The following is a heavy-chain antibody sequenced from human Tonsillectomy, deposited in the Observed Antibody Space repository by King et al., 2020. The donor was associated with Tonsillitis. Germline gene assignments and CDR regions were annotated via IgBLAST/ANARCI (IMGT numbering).Heavy chain of an antibody. J-gene: IGHJ4*02. Sequence: VQLQQWGAGLLKPSETLSLTCAVYGGSFCGYYWSWIRQPPGKGLEWIGEINHSGSTNYNPSLKSRVTVSVDTSKNQFSLKLSSVTAADTAVYYCARVGGAPLYDYVWGSYRYRLFDYWGQGTLVTVSS. D-gene: IGHD3-16*02. CDR2: INHSGST. CDR1: GGSFCGYY. CDR3: ARVGGAPLYDYVWGSYRYRLFDY. V-gene: IGHV4-34*01.